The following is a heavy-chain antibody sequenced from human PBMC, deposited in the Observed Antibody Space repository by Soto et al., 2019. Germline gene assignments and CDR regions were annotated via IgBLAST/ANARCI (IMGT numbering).Heavy chain of an antibody. D-gene: IGHD1-7*01. J-gene: IGHJ4*02. Sequence: EVQLVESGGGLVQPGGSLRLSCAASGFTFSSYCLHWVRQAPGKGLVWVSRIYTDGSRADYADSVKGRFTIARDNAKNTVYLQVNSLGAEDTDVYYCARGARNYYYFDYWGQGTLVTVSS. CDR2: IYTDGSRA. CDR3: ARGARNYYYFDY. V-gene: IGHV3-74*01. CDR1: GFTFSSYC.